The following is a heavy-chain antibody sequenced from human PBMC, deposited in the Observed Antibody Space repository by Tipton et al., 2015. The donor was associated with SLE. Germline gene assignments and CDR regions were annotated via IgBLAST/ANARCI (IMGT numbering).Heavy chain of an antibody. CDR1: GGTFSSYT. CDR2: IIPIVGIA. Sequence: QVQLVQSGAEVKKPGSSVKVSCKASGGTFSSYTITWVRQAPGHGLEWMGRIIPIVGIANYAQKFQGRVTITADKSTSTVYLELSSLRSEDTAVYYCATSSFEYYDRSDKVSTWLDPWGQGTLVTVSS. J-gene: IGHJ5*02. V-gene: IGHV1-69*09. CDR3: ATSSFEYYDRSDKVSTWLDP. D-gene: IGHD3-22*01.